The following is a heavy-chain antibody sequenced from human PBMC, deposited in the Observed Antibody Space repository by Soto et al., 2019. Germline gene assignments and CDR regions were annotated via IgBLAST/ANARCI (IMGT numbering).Heavy chain of an antibody. V-gene: IGHV1-8*01. J-gene: IGHJ6*03. CDR1: GYTFTSYD. CDR2: MNPNSGNT. CDR3: ARGLLGYCSGGSCYDIYYYYYYMDV. D-gene: IGHD2-15*01. Sequence: QVQLVQSGAEVKKPGASVKVSCKASGYTFTSYDINWVRQATGQGLEWMGWMNPNSGNTGYAQKCQGRVTMTRNTSISTAYMELSSLRSEDTAVYYCARGLLGYCSGGSCYDIYYYYYYMDVWGKGTTVTVSS.